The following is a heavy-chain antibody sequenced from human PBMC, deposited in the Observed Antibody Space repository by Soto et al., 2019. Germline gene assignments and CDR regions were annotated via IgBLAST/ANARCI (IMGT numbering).Heavy chain of an antibody. CDR3: AHLAPSGSVLDFDY. CDR2: IYWDGDE. D-gene: IGHD6-25*01. J-gene: IGHJ4*02. Sequence: TLSLTCTVSGGSISSYYWSWISQPPGKALKWLAIIYWDGDERYNPSLKSRLTITRDTSKNEVVLTMTNMDPVDTATYYCAHLAPSGSVLDFDYWGQGTLVTGSS. CDR1: GGSISSYYW. V-gene: IGHV2-5*08.